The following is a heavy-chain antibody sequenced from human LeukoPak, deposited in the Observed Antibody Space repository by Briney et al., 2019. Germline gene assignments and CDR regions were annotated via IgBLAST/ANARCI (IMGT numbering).Heavy chain of an antibody. V-gene: IGHV3-7*01. D-gene: IGHD7-27*01. CDR2: IKQDGSEK. CDR1: GFTFSSYW. J-gene: IGHJ3*02. CDR3: ARARTPGVGRDAFDI. Sequence: GGSLRLSCAASGFTFSSYWMSWVRQAPGKGLEWVANIKQDGSEKYYVDSVKGRFTISRDNAKNSLYLQMNSLRAEDTAVYYCARARTPGVGRDAFDIWGQGTMVTVSS.